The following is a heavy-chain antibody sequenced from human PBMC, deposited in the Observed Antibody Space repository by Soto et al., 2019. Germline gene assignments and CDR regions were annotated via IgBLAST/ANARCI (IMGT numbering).Heavy chain of an antibody. CDR2: IYYSGTT. Sequence: PSETLSLTCAVSGYSISSSNWWGWIRQPPGKGLEWVGYIYYSGTTYYNPSLKSRVTMSVDTSKNQFSLKLTSVTAVDTAVYYCARRAIQGPIAYWGQGPLVTVS. J-gene: IGHJ4*02. CDR3: ARRAIQGPIAY. V-gene: IGHV4-28*01. CDR1: GYSISSSNW.